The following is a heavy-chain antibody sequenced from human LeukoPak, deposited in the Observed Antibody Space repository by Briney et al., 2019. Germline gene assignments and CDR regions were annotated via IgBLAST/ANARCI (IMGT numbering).Heavy chain of an antibody. J-gene: IGHJ4*02. V-gene: IGHV4-39*07. CDR1: GGSISTSNYY. D-gene: IGHD5-12*01. Sequence: PSETLSLTCTVSGGSISTSNYYWGWIRQPPGKGLEWIGNIFYSGSTYYSPSLKSRVTISLDTSRNQFSLKLTSVTAADTAVYYCARLRGRRLAREGSFDYWGQGTLVTVSS. CDR2: IFYSGST. CDR3: ARLRGRRLAREGSFDY.